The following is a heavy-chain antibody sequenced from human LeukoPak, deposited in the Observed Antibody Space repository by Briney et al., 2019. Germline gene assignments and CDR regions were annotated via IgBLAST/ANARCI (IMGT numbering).Heavy chain of an antibody. D-gene: IGHD3-22*01. Sequence: GGSLRLSCAVSGITLSNYAMTWVRQAPGKGLEWVAGISGSGGGTNYADSVKGRFTISRDNYKNTLYLQMNSLGAEDTAVYFCAKRGVVIRVILVGFNKEAYYFDSWGQGALVPVSS. CDR1: GITLSNYA. J-gene: IGHJ4*02. CDR3: AKRGVVIRVILVGFNKEAYYFDS. V-gene: IGHV3-23*01. CDR2: ISGSGGGT.